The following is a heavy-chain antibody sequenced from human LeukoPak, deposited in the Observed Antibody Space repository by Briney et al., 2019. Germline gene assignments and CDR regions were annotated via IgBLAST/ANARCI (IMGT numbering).Heavy chain of an antibody. D-gene: IGHD6-13*01. V-gene: IGHV4-4*07. Sequence: SETLSLTCTVSGVSMNYYFWNWIRQPAGEGLQWIGRIHSSGTTNYNPSLKSRVTMSIDMSKNQFSLRLTSVTAADTAVYYCARDIGIAGLHWFDPWGQGTLVTVSS. CDR3: ARDIGIAGLHWFDP. CDR2: IHSSGTT. CDR1: GVSMNYYF. J-gene: IGHJ5*02.